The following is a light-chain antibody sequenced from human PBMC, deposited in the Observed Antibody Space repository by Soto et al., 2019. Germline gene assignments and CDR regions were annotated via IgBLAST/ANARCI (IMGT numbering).Light chain of an antibody. CDR2: GAS. CDR1: QSVNSRF. J-gene: IGKJ2*01. V-gene: IGKV3-20*01. CDR3: QQYGSSPPMYT. Sequence: EIVLTQSPGTLSLSPGERATLSCRASQSVNSRFLAWYQQKPGQAPRLLMYGASTRATGIPDRFSGSGSGASFTLTISRLEPEDSAVYYCQQYGSSPPMYTFGQGTKLEIK.